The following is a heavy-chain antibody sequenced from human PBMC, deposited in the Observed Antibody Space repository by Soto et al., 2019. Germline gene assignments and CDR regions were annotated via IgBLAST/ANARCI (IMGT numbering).Heavy chain of an antibody. CDR3: AKGLGYCSGGSCSHTPYGMDV. Sequence: SETLSLTCTVSGGSISSYHWSWIRQPPGKGLEWIGYIYYSGSTNYNPSLKSRVTISVDTSKNQFSLKLSSVTAADTAVYYCAKGLGYCSGGSCSHTPYGMDVWGQGTTVTVSS. CDR1: GGSISSYH. V-gene: IGHV4-59*01. J-gene: IGHJ6*02. D-gene: IGHD2-15*01. CDR2: IYYSGST.